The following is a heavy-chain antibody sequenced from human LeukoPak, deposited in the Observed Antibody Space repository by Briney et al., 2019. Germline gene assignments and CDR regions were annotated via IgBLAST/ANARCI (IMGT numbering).Heavy chain of an antibody. D-gene: IGHD5-18*01. CDR1: GGSISSYY. CDR3: ARGSGYSYGPNWFDP. Sequence: ASETLSLTCTVAGGSISSYYWSWLRQPPGKGQEMIGHIYYGGSTNYNPSLKSRVTISVDTSKNQFSLKLSSVTAADTAVYYCARGSGYSYGPNWFDPWGQGTLVTVSS. CDR2: IYYGGST. J-gene: IGHJ5*02. V-gene: IGHV4-59*01.